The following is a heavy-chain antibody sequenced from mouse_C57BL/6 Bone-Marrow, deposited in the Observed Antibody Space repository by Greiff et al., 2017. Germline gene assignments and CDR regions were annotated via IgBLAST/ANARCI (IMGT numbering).Heavy chain of an antibody. CDR3: ARAIYYYGSRHYYAMDY. CDR2: IYPRSGNT. CDR1: GYTFTSSG. D-gene: IGHD1-1*01. V-gene: IGHV1-81*01. Sequence: QVQLQQSGAELARPGASVKLSCKASGYTFTSSGISWVKQRTGQGLEWIGEIYPRSGNTYYNEKFKGKATLTADKSSSTAYMELRSLTSEDSAVYFCARAIYYYGSRHYYAMDYWGQGTSVTVSS. J-gene: IGHJ4*01.